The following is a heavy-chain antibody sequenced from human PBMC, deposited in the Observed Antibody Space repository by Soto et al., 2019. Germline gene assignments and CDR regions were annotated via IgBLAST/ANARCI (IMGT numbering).Heavy chain of an antibody. CDR2: IKKDGSEQ. CDR3: ASGNYYNGMDV. D-gene: IGHD3-10*01. Sequence: GGSLRLSCAASGFAFSNFWMTWVRQAPGKGLEWVANIKKDGSEQYYVDSVKGRFTVSRDNAKNSVGLQMNSLRPEDTAVYYCASGNYYNGMDVWGQGTTVTVSS. J-gene: IGHJ6*02. CDR1: GFAFSNFW. V-gene: IGHV3-7*01.